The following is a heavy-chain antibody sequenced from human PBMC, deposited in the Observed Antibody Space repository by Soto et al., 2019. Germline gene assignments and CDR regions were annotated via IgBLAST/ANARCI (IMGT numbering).Heavy chain of an antibody. Sequence: ASVKVSCKASGYTFTSYGISWVRQAPGQGLEWMGWISAYNGNTNYAQKLQGRVTMTTDTSTSTAYMELRSLRAEDTAVYYCAREEEKYQLLLPLESYYGMDVWGQGTTVTVSS. V-gene: IGHV1-18*01. CDR1: GYTFTSYG. CDR3: AREEEKYQLLLPLESYYGMDV. J-gene: IGHJ6*02. CDR2: ISAYNGNT. D-gene: IGHD2-2*01.